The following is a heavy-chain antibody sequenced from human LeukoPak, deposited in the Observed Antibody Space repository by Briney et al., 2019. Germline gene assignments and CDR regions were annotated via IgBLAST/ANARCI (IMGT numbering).Heavy chain of an antibody. V-gene: IGHV1-3*01. CDR2: INAGNGNT. CDR3: ARAPRPIVATIRYYFDY. D-gene: IGHD5-12*01. Sequence: GASVKVSCKASGYTFTSYAMHWVRQAPGQRPEWMGWINAGNGNTKYSQKFQGRVTITRDTSASTAYMELSSLRSEDTAVYYCARAPRPIVATIRYYFDYWGQGTLVTVSS. CDR1: GYTFTSYA. J-gene: IGHJ4*02.